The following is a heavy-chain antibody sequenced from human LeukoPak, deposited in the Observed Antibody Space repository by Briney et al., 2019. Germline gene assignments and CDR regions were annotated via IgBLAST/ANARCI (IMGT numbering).Heavy chain of an antibody. D-gene: IGHD6-19*01. J-gene: IGHJ4*02. Sequence: GGSLRLSCAASGFTFSSYAMSWVRQAPGKGLEWVSAISGSGGSTYYADSVKGRFTISRDNSKNTLYLQMNSLRAEDTAVYYCAKVCSSGWYDGGYFDYWGQGTLVTVSS. CDR3: AKVCSSGWYDGGYFDY. V-gene: IGHV3-23*01. CDR1: GFTFSSYA. CDR2: ISGSGGST.